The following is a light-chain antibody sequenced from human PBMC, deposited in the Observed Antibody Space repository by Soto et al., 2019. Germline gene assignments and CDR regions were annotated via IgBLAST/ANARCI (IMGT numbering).Light chain of an antibody. CDR3: QQYYSYPHT. Sequence: AIRMTQSPSSFSASTGDRVTITCRASQGISSYLAWYQQKPGKAHKLLIYAASTLQSGVPSRFSGSGSGTDFTLTISGLQSEEFATYYCQQYYSYPHTFGQGTKVEIK. V-gene: IGKV1-8*01. CDR2: AAS. J-gene: IGKJ1*01. CDR1: QGISSY.